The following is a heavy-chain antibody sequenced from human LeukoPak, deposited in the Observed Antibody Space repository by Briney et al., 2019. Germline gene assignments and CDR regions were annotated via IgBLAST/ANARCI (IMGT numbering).Heavy chain of an antibody. CDR2: IKQDGSEK. D-gene: IGHD5-12*01. Sequence: GGSLRLSCAASGFTFSSYWMSWVRQAPGKGLEWVANIKQDGSEKYYADSVKGRFTISRDNSKNTLYLQMNSLRAEDTAVYYCAKVKYSGYGEYYFDYWGQGTLVTVSS. V-gene: IGHV3-7*01. CDR1: GFTFSSYW. CDR3: AKVKYSGYGEYYFDY. J-gene: IGHJ4*02.